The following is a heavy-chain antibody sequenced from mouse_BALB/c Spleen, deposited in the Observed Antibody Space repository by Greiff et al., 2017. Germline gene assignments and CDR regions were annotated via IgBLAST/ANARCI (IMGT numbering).Heavy chain of an antibody. CDR2: ISSGGST. J-gene: IGHJ2*01. CDR3: ARNHYFDY. V-gene: IGHV5-6-5*01. Sequence: EVMLVESGGGLVKPGGSLKLSCAASGFTFSSYAMSWVRQTPEKRLEWVASISSGGSTYYPDSVKGRFTISRDNARNILYLQMSSLRSEDTAMYYCARNHYFDYWGQGTTLTVSS. CDR1: GFTFSSYA.